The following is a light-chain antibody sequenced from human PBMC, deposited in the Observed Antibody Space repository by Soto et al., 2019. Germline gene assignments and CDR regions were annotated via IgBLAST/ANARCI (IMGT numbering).Light chain of an antibody. Sequence: QSVLTQSPSASGTPGQRVTISCSGSSSNIGSNGANWYQHLPGTAPKLLIYLNDQRPSGVPDRFSGSKSGTSAFLAISGLQSEDEADYYCAAWDDSLNALFGTGTKVTVL. J-gene: IGLJ1*01. V-gene: IGLV1-44*01. CDR2: LND. CDR1: SSNIGSNG. CDR3: AAWDDSLNAL.